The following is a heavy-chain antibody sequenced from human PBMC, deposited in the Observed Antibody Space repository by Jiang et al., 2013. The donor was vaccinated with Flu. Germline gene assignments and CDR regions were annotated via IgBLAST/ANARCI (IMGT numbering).Heavy chain of an antibody. CDR2: INPGNGYT. J-gene: IGHJ2*01. Sequence: SGAEVKEPGASVKVSCKASGYTFTTYSIHWVRQAPGRGLEWMAWINPGNGYTKYSQNFQDRITITRDTSAGSAYMELSSLTPEDTAVYYCARAGWRNYWYFDLWGRGNLVTVSS. CDR3: ARAGWRNYWYFDL. CDR1: GYTFTTYS. V-gene: IGHV1-3*01. D-gene: IGHD6-19*01.